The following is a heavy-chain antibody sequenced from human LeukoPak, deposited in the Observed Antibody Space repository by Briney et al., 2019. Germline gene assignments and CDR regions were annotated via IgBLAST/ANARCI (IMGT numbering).Heavy chain of an antibody. CDR3: AKAPPRLDNWFDT. D-gene: IGHD3-9*01. Sequence: PGGSLRLSRAPSVITPRNFGTNWGPPAPGKGRECSSYISGSSSTIYYADSVKARFAISRDDAKHSLYLQMNSLRVEDTAVYYCAKAPPRLDNWFDTWGQGTLVTVSS. V-gene: IGHV3-48*01. CDR1: VITPRNFG. J-gene: IGHJ5*02. CDR2: ISGSSSTI.